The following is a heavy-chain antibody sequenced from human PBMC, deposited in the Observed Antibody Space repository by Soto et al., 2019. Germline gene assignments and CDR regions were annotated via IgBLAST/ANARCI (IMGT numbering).Heavy chain of an antibody. CDR1: GFTFSSYS. D-gene: IGHD2-2*01. V-gene: IGHV3-48*02. Sequence: PGGSLRLSCAASGFTFSSYSMNWVRQAPGKGLEWVSYISSSSSTIYYADSVKGRFTISRDNAKNSLYLQMNSLRDEDTAVYYCARDGGYCISTSCLTLFDPWGQGTLATVSS. J-gene: IGHJ5*02. CDR3: ARDGGYCISTSCLTLFDP. CDR2: ISSSSSTI.